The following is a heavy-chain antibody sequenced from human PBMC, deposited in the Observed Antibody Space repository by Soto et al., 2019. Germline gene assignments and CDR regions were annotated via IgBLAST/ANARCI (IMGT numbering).Heavy chain of an antibody. D-gene: IGHD2-2*01. V-gene: IGHV3-48*01. CDR2: IRSSDGTI. CDR3: AKEYGSSTRCQGSSAFDI. CDR1: GFTFSSYS. J-gene: IGHJ3*02. Sequence: GGSLRLSCAASGFTFSSYSMNWVRQAPGKGLEWISYIRSSDGTISYADSVKGRFTVSRDDANNSLYLQMNSLRAEDTAVYFCAKEYGSSTRCQGSSAFDIWGQGTMVTVSS.